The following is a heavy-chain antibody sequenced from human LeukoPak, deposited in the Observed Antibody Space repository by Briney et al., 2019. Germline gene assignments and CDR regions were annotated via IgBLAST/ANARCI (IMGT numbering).Heavy chain of an antibody. V-gene: IGHV1-2*02. CDR2: INPNSGGT. CDR1: RYTFTGYY. D-gene: IGHD1-26*01. J-gene: IGHJ6*03. CDR3: ARGPPKWEPPAMGYYYYYIDV. Sequence: ASVKASCKASRYTFTGYYMHWVRQAPGNGLEWMGWINPNSGGTNYAQKFQGRVTMTRDTSISTAYMELSSLRSDDTAVYYCARGPPKWEPPAMGYYYYYIDVWGKGTTVTVSS.